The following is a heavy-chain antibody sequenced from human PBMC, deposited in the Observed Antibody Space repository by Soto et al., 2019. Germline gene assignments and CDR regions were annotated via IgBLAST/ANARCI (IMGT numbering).Heavy chain of an antibody. D-gene: IGHD2-21*01. CDR2: ISGSGAGT. Sequence: EVQLLESGGGLVQPGGSLRLSCAASTFTFSNYAMNWVRQAPGKGLEWVSTISGSGAGTYYADSVKGRFTVSRENSKNTLXXXXXXXXXXXXXXXXXXXXXXXXGIADAFDIWGQGTVVTVSS. V-gene: IGHV3-23*01. J-gene: IGHJ3*02. CDR1: TFTFSNYA. CDR3: XXXXXXXGIADAFDI.